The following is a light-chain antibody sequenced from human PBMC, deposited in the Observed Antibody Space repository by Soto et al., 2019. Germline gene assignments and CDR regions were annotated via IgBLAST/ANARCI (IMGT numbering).Light chain of an antibody. V-gene: IGKV1-9*01. J-gene: IGKJ5*01. CDR3: QQLFDSPIT. Sequence: DLQLTPSPSFLSPSIGARSTITGRASQVISTSLAWYQVKPGKAPKLLIYAASTLESGVPSRFSATVSGTEFSLTITSLQPEEFATYYCQQLFDSPITFGQGTRLEIK. CDR2: AAS. CDR1: QVISTS.